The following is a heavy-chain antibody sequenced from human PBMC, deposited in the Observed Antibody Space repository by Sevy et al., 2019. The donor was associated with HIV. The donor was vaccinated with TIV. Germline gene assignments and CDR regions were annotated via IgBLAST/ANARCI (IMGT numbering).Heavy chain of an antibody. CDR3: ASDYHYDNSGYLRPDDI. D-gene: IGHD3-22*01. Sequence: ASVKVSCKASGGIFSSYAISWVRQAPGQGLEWMGGIIPIFGTVNYAQTFQGRVTITADKSTSTAYMELSSLRSEDTAVYYCASDYHYDNSGYLRPDDIWGQGTMVTVSS. CDR1: GGIFSSYA. J-gene: IGHJ3*02. CDR2: IIPIFGTV. V-gene: IGHV1-69*06.